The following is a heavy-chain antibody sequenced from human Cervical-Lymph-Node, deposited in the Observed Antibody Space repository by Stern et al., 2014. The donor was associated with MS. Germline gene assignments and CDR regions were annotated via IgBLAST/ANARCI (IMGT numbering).Heavy chain of an antibody. Sequence: VQLVQSGAEVKKPGESLKISCKASGYTFISYWIGWVRQMPGKGLEWMGIIYPGDSATRYSPSFQGQVTISADRSISTAYLQWSSLQASDTAVYYCVRQDDSSAESYWGQGTLVTVSS. V-gene: IGHV5-51*01. D-gene: IGHD3-22*01. CDR2: IYPGDSAT. CDR1: GYTFISYW. CDR3: VRQDDSSAESY. J-gene: IGHJ4*02.